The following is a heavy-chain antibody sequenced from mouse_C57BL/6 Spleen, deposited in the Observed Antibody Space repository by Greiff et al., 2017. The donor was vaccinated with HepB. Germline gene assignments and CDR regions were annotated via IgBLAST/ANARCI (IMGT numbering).Heavy chain of an antibody. Sequence: VQRVESGAELVKPGASVKISCKASGYAFSSYWMNWVKQRPGKGLEWIGQIYPGDGDTNYNGKFKGKATLTADKSSSTAYMQLSSLTSEDSAVYFCARWNDYDVNYWGQGTTLTVSS. CDR1: GYAFSSYW. D-gene: IGHD2-4*01. CDR3: ARWNDYDVNY. V-gene: IGHV1-80*01. J-gene: IGHJ2*01. CDR2: IYPGDGDT.